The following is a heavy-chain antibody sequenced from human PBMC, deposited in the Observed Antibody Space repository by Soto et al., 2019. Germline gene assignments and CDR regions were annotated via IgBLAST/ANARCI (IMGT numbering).Heavy chain of an antibody. J-gene: IGHJ3*02. CDR3: ARDSGPRGYDAFDI. CDR2: IKQDASEN. CDR1: GGSISSGGYY. D-gene: IGHD2-8*02. Sequence: ETLSLTCTVSGGSISSGGYYWSWIRQAPGKGLEWVANIKQDASENFYVDSVKGRFTISRDNAKNSLYLQMNSLRVEDTAVYYCARDSGPRGYDAFDIWGQGTMVTVSS. V-gene: IGHV3-7*04.